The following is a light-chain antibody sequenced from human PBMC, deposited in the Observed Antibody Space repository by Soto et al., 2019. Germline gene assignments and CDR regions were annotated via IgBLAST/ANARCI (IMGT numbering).Light chain of an antibody. Sequence: IMWAPSPDSMALSLGLRATINCKPCQSVLYISNNKNYLAWYQQKPGKAPKLLIYDASNLETGGPSRFSGGGSGTAFTLTISSLQPEDIATYYCQQYDSFPLTFGGGTKVDIK. CDR3: QQYDSFPLT. V-gene: IGKV4-1*01. J-gene: IGKJ4*01. CDR2: DAS. CDR1: QSVLYISNNKNY.